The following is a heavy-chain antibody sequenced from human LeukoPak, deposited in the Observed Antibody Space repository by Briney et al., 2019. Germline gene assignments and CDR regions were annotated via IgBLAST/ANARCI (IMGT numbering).Heavy chain of an antibody. J-gene: IGHJ4*02. V-gene: IGHV3-74*01. Sequence: GGSLRLSCAASGFTFSSYVMNWVRQAPGKGLEWVSRIKIDGSGTGYADSVKGRFTISRDNAKNTLYLQMNSLRADDTAVYYCARDSTVSDFDYWGQGTLVTVSS. CDR1: GFTFSSYV. D-gene: IGHD4-17*01. CDR2: IKIDGSGT. CDR3: ARDSTVSDFDY.